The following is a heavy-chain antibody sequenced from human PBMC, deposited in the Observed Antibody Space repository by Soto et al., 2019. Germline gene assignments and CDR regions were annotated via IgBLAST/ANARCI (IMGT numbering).Heavy chain of an antibody. CDR1: GYTFTNFG. D-gene: IGHD3-16*01. J-gene: IGHJ4*02. CDR3: ATGGTPIDY. Sequence: QVQLVQSGAEVKKPGASVKVSCKASGYTFTNFGISWVRQAPGQGLEWMGWISAYNGNTNYAQKFKGRVTMTTDTSTSTAYMGVRSLRFDDTSVYDCATGGTPIDYWGQGTLVTVSS. CDR2: ISAYNGNT. V-gene: IGHV1-18*01.